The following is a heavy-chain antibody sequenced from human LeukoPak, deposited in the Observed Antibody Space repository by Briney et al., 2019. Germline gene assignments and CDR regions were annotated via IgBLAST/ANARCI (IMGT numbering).Heavy chain of an antibody. CDR3: ARDYDGSGSYEGGSCDY. CDR2: ISSNGGST. J-gene: IGHJ4*02. CDR1: GFTFSIYA. D-gene: IGHD3-10*01. V-gene: IGHV3-64*01. Sequence: GGSLRLSCAASGFTFSIYAMQWARQAPGKGLEYVSAISSNGGSTYYANSVKGRFTISRDNSKNTLYLQMGSLRAEDMAVYYCARDYDGSGSYEGGSCDYWGQGTLVTVSS.